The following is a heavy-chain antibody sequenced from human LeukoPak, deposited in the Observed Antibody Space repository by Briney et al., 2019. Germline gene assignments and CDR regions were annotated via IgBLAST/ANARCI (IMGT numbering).Heavy chain of an antibody. Sequence: GGSLRLSCAASGFTFSSYSMNWVRQAPGKGLEWVSSISSSSSYIYYADSVKGRFTISRDNAKNSLYLQMNSLRAEDTAVYYCAVGATTGASFDYWGQGTLVTVSS. V-gene: IGHV3-21*01. J-gene: IGHJ4*02. CDR3: AVGATTGASFDY. CDR1: GFTFSSYS. CDR2: ISSSSSYI. D-gene: IGHD1-26*01.